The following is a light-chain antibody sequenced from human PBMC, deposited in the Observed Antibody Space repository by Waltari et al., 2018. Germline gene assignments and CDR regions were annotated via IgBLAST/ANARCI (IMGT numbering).Light chain of an antibody. CDR2: KAS. Sequence: DIHMTQSPSSLSASVGDRVHITCRASENVNNYLNWYQQKPGKAPKLLIYKASTLQSGVPSRFSGSGSGTDYTFTISSLQSEDVATYYCQHNYGTPFTFGPGTKLDIK. V-gene: IGKV1-39*01. CDR3: QHNYGTPFT. J-gene: IGKJ3*01. CDR1: ENVNNY.